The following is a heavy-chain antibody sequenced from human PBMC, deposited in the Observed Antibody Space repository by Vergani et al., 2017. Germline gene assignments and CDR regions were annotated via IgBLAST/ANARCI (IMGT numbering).Heavy chain of an antibody. CDR2: ISSSSSYI. CDR1: GFTFSSYS. Sequence: EVQLVESGGGLVKPGGSLRLSCAASGFTFSSYSMNWVRQAPGKGLEWVSSISSSSSYIYYADSVKGRFTISRDNAKNSLYLQMNSLRAEDTAVYYCARVSRSYGSGSQSTYYYYYMDVWGKGTTVTVSS. CDR3: ARVSRSYGSGSQSTYYYYYMDV. J-gene: IGHJ6*03. V-gene: IGHV3-21*01. D-gene: IGHD3-10*01.